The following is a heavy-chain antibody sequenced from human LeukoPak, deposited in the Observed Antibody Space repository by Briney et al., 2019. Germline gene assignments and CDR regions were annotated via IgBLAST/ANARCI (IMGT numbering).Heavy chain of an antibody. Sequence: GGSLRLXCAASGFTFSDYYMSWIRQAPGKGLEWVSYISSSGSTIYYADSVKGRFTISRDNAKNSLYLQMNSLRAEDTAVYYCARDGYRRYYYYMDVWGKGTTVTVSS. CDR2: ISSSGSTI. CDR1: GFTFSDYY. J-gene: IGHJ6*03. V-gene: IGHV3-11*04. D-gene: IGHD5-12*01. CDR3: ARDGYRRYYYYMDV.